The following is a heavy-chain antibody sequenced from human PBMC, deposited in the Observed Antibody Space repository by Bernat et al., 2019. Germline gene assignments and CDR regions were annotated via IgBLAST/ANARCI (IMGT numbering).Heavy chain of an antibody. CDR3: TTDNGVSAFDI. Sequence: VQLVESGGGVVQPGRSLRLSCAASGFTFSSYAMHWVRQAPGKGLEWVGRSKGKIDGGTTDYAAPVKGRFTMSRDESKNTLYLEMNSVKLEDTAVYYCTTDNGVSAFDIWGQGTRVTVSS. D-gene: IGHD2-8*01. CDR2: SKGKIDGGTT. J-gene: IGHJ3*02. CDR1: GFTFSSYA. V-gene: IGHV3-15*01.